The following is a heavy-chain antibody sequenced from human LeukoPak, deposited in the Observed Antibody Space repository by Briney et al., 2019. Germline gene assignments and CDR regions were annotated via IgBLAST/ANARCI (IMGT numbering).Heavy chain of an antibody. Sequence: GGSLRLTCAASGFMFEESTMHWVRQAPGKGLEWVSLINWDGGTTHYAGSVKGRFTISRDNSKNSLYLQLNSLTSDDTALYYCATGDVDSPMNFYHWGQGTLVTVSS. V-gene: IGHV3-43*01. CDR1: GFMFEEST. CDR3: ATGDVDSPMNFYH. D-gene: IGHD5-18*01. J-gene: IGHJ4*02. CDR2: INWDGGTT.